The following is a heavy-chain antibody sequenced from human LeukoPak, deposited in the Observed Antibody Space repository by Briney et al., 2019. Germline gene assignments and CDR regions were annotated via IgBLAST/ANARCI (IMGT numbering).Heavy chain of an antibody. D-gene: IGHD1-26*01. Sequence: ASVTVSCKASGYTFTSYGISWVRQAPGQGLEWMGWISAYNGNTNYAQKLQGEVTMTTDTSTSTAYMELRSLRSDDTAVYYCARVRGIVGATQPDYWGQGTLVTVSS. CDR1: GYTFTSYG. V-gene: IGHV1-18*01. J-gene: IGHJ4*02. CDR3: ARVRGIVGATQPDY. CDR2: ISAYNGNT.